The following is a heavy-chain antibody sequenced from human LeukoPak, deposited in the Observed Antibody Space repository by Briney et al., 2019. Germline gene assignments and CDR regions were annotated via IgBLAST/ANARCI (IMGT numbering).Heavy chain of an antibody. J-gene: IGHJ4*02. CDR3: ASPPTMIVGH. V-gene: IGHV3-21*01. Sequence: PGGSLRLSCAASGFTFSSYSMNWVRQAPGKGLEWVSSISSSSSYIYYADSVKGRFTISRDNAKNSLYLQMNSVRAEDTAVYYCASPPTMIVGHWGQGTLVTVSS. D-gene: IGHD3-22*01. CDR2: ISSSSSYI. CDR1: GFTFSSYS.